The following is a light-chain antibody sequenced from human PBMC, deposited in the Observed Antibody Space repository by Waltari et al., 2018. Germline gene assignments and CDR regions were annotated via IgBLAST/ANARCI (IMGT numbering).Light chain of an antibody. J-gene: IGKJ1*01. Sequence: DIVMTQSPATLPVSPGERATLSCRASQSVSRNLACYQQKPGQPPRVLTYGPPSGATGIPARFSGRWTGTGFTLTISSLQAEECAAYYWQQYNNWPRTFGQGTKGEVK. CDR1: QSVSRN. CDR2: GPP. V-gene: IGKV3-15*01. CDR3: QQYNNWPRT.